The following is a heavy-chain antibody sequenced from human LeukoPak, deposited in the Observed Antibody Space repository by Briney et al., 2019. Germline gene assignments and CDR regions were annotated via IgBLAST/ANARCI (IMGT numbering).Heavy chain of an antibody. CDR3: AIRTVPAAIRWGAGAFDY. Sequence: SVKVSCKASGGTFSSYAISWVRQAPGQGLEWMGVIIPIFGTANYAQKFQGRVTITTDESTSTAYMELSSLRSEDTAVYYCAIRTVPAAIRWGAGAFDYWGQGTLVTVSS. J-gene: IGHJ4*02. CDR2: IIPIFGTA. D-gene: IGHD2-2*02. V-gene: IGHV1-69*05. CDR1: GGTFSSYA.